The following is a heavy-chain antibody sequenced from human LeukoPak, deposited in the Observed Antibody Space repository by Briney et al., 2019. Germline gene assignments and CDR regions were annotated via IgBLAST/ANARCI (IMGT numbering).Heavy chain of an antibody. D-gene: IGHD1-26*01. J-gene: IGHJ4*02. CDR1: GYXFTSYW. V-gene: IGHV5-51*01. CDR3: ARRSQSGIYVEY. CDR2: IYTGDSDT. Sequence: GESLKISCNGSGYXFTSYWICWVRQRPGKGLEWMGIIYTGDSDTRYSPSFQGQVTISADKSISTAYVQWSSLEASDTAMYYCARRSQSGIYVEYWGQGTLVTVSS.